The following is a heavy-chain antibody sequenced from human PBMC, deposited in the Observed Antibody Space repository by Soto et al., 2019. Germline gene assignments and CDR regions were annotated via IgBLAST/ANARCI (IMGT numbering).Heavy chain of an antibody. CDR1: GFTFSSYG. D-gene: IGHD3-10*01. Sequence: QVQLVESGGGMVQPGRSLRLSCAASGFTFSSYGMHWVRQAPGKGLEWVAVISYGGSNKYYADSVKSRFTISRDNSKNTLYLQMNSLRAEDTAVYYCAKGGPMVRGPRGYFDYGGQGTLVSVSS. J-gene: IGHJ4*02. V-gene: IGHV3-30*18. CDR3: AKGGPMVRGPRGYFDY. CDR2: ISYGGSNK.